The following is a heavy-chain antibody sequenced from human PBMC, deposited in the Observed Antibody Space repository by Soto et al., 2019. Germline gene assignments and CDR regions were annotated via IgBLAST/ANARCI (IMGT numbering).Heavy chain of an antibody. CDR1: GFTFSSYS. V-gene: IGHV3-48*02. CDR3: ATVGYSSPFDY. Sequence: EVQLVESGGGLVQPGGSLRLSCAASGFTFSSYSMNWVRQAPGKGLEWVSYISSGSNTIYYADSVKGRFTISRDNAKNSLYLPMNSLRDEDTAVYYCATVGYSSPFDYWGQGTPLTVSS. J-gene: IGHJ4*02. D-gene: IGHD5-18*01. CDR2: ISSGSNTI.